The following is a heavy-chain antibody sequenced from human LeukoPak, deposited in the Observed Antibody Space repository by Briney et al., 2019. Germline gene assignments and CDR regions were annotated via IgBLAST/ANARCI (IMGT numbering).Heavy chain of an antibody. CDR1: GGSITVYY. J-gene: IGHJ4*02. CDR3: ARGGSRSYTSSTLGY. CDR2: ISYSGST. D-gene: IGHD6-6*01. Sequence: SETLSLTCSVSGGSITVYYWNWIRQSPGKGLEWIGSISYSGSTDYNPSLKSRVTISIDTSKNRFSLKESSVIAADTAMYYCARGGSRSYTSSTLGYWGQGTLVTVSS. V-gene: IGHV4-59*12.